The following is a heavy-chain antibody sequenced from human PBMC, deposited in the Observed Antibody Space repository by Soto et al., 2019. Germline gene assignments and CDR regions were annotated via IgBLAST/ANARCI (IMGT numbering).Heavy chain of an antibody. V-gene: IGHV3-9*01. CDR1: GISFDDYA. CDR2: INWDSGDI. CDR3: AKDTAPGFYDANGHLDY. J-gene: IGHJ4*02. Sequence: VQLVESGGGLVQPGGSRRLSCVVSGISFDDYAMHWVRQVPGKGLEWVSGINWDSGDIGYADSVKGRFTISRDNAKHSLYLQMNRLKTEDTALYYCAKDTAPGFYDANGHLDYWGQGTPVTVSS. D-gene: IGHD2-8*01.